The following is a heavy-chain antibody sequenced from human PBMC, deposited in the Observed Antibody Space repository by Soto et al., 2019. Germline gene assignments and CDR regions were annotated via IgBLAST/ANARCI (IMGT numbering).Heavy chain of an antibody. CDR3: ALLARTTGTTGLVDY. CDR1: GGSFSGYY. Sequence: SETLSLTCAVYGGSFSGYYWSWIRQPPGKGLEWIGEINHSGSTNYNPSLKSRVTISVDTSKNQFSLKLSSVTAADTAVYYCALLARTTGTTGLVDYWGQGILVTVSS. V-gene: IGHV4-34*01. J-gene: IGHJ4*02. CDR2: INHSGST. D-gene: IGHD1-1*01.